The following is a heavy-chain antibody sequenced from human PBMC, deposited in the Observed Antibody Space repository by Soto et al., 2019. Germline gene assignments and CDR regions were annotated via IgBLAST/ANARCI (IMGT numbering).Heavy chain of an antibody. Sequence: GGSLRLSCSASGFPFSNHAMHWVRQAPGKGLVWVSRIKTDGSTTYYADSVKGRFTISRDNAKNTLYLQMNSLRAEDTAVYYCARVPTTVTTPGMDVWGQGTTVTVSS. CDR3: ARVPTTVTTPGMDV. V-gene: IGHV3-74*01. J-gene: IGHJ6*02. D-gene: IGHD4-4*01. CDR1: GFPFSNHA. CDR2: IKTDGSTT.